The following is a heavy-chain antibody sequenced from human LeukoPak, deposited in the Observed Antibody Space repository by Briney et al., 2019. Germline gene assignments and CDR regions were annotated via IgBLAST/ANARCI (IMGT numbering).Heavy chain of an antibody. V-gene: IGHV3-11*01. CDR1: GFTFSDYY. Sequence: GGSLRLSCAASGFTFSDYYMSWIRQAPGKGLEWVSYISSSGSTIYYADSVKGRFTISRDNAKNSLYLQMNSLRAEDTAVYYCARGQDNVLLWFGEPEMGNNWFDPWGQGTLVTVSS. CDR3: ARGQDNVLLWFGEPEMGNNWFDP. J-gene: IGHJ5*02. CDR2: ISSSGSTI. D-gene: IGHD3-10*01.